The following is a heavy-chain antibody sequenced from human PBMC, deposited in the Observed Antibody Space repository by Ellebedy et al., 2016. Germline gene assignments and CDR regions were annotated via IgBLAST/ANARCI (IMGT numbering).Heavy chain of an antibody. D-gene: IGHD6-13*01. J-gene: IGHJ4*02. Sequence: GESLKISCAASGFTFNHYAMNWVRQAPGKGLEWVSAVVGSGERTFYADSVKGRFTISRDNSRNTLYLQMNSLRVEDTALYYCVKGASSGSWVTMEYWGQGALVTVSS. CDR1: GFTFNHYA. V-gene: IGHV3-23*01. CDR3: VKGASSGSWVTMEY. CDR2: VVGSGERT.